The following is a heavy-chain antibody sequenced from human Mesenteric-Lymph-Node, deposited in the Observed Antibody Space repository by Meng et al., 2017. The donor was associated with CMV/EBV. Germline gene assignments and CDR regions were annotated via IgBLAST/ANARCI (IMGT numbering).Heavy chain of an antibody. J-gene: IGHJ4*02. CDR2: INPKTGGR. CDR1: GYNFIDYY. CDR3: ARDRDTDWYSPFDY. D-gene: IGHD3-9*01. Sequence: QVQLVQSGAEVKKRGASGRVSCKASGYNFIDYYLNWVRQAPGQGLEWMGRINPKTGGRSYAQNFQGRVTMTSDTSLNTAYMEVNRLNSDDTAMYYCARDRDTDWYSPFDYWGPGTLVTVSS. V-gene: IGHV1-2*06.